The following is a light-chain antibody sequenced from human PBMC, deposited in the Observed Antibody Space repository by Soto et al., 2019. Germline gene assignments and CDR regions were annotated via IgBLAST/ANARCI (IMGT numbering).Light chain of an antibody. V-gene: IGKV3-15*01. CDR2: GAS. Sequence: IVLTQSPATLSVSPGEKATLSCRASQSVSSNLAWYQKKPGQAPRLLMYGASTRATAIPARFSGSGSGTEFTLNITSLQAEDIAVYYCQQYDTWHVWTFGQGTKVEI. CDR3: QQYDTWHVWT. J-gene: IGKJ1*01. CDR1: QSVSSN.